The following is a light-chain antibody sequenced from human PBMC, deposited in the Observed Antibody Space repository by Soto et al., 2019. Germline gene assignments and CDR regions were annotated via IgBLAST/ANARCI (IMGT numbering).Light chain of an antibody. CDR3: QQYGSSPGT. J-gene: IGKJ1*01. CDR2: GSS. V-gene: IGKV3-20*01. Sequence: EIVLTQSPGTLSLSPGERATLSCRASQSVSRSYLAWYQQKPGQAPRLLIYGSSSRATGIPDRFSGSGSGTDFTLTISRLEPEDFAVYYCQQYGSSPGTVGQGAKVEI. CDR1: QSVSRSY.